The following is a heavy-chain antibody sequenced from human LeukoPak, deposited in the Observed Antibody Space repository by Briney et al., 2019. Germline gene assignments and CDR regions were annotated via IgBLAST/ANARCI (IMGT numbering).Heavy chain of an antibody. D-gene: IGHD7-27*01. V-gene: IGHV4-39*01. CDR3: ARQTGLGLFIFP. CDR1: GFTFSSYD. Sequence: PGGSLRLSCAASGFTFSSYDMNWVRQPPGKGLEWIGSIYYSGNTYYNASLKSQVSISIDTSKNQFSLRLTSVTAANTAVYYWARQTGLGLFIFPGGQGNLVTGSP. CDR2: IYYSGNT. J-gene: IGHJ4*02.